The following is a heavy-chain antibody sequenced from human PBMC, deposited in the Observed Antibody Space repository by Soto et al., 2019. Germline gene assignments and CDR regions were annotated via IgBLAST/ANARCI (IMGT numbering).Heavy chain of an antibody. CDR3: ARVLWAYGDTATASDY. CDR1: GGSISSYY. V-gene: IGHV4-59*01. D-gene: IGHD5-18*01. J-gene: IGHJ4*02. Sequence: SETLSLTCTVSGGSISSYYWSWIRQPPGKGLEWIGYIYYSGSTNYNPSLKRRVTISVDTSKNQFSLKLSSVTAADTAVYYCARVLWAYGDTATASDYWGQGTLVTVSS. CDR2: IYYSGST.